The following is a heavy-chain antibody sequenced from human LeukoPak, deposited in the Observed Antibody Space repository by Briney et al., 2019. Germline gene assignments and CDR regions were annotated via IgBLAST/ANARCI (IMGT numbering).Heavy chain of an antibody. CDR3: ARVGSGMATTN. V-gene: IGHV3-48*04. CDR2: ISSSGSTI. CDR1: GFTFSSYA. D-gene: IGHD5-24*01. Sequence: GGSLRLSCAASGFTFSSYAVSWVRQAPGKGLEWVSYISSSGSTIYYADSVKGRFTISRDNAKNSLYLQMNSLRAEDTAVYYCARVGSGMATTNWGQGTLVTVSS. J-gene: IGHJ4*02.